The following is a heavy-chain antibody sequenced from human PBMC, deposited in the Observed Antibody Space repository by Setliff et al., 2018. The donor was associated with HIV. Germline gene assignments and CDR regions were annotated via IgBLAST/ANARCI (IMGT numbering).Heavy chain of an antibody. Sequence: ASVKVSCKASGYTFTGHYLHWVRQAPGQGLEWLGWVNPNSGDAIYAQNFQGRVTMTRDTSINAAYMELRGLRPDDTAVYYCARTEAYNNYEDYWGQGTQVTVSS. D-gene: IGHD3-10*01. J-gene: IGHJ4*02. V-gene: IGHV1-2*02. CDR3: ARTEAYNNYEDY. CDR1: GYTFTGHY. CDR2: VNPNSGDA.